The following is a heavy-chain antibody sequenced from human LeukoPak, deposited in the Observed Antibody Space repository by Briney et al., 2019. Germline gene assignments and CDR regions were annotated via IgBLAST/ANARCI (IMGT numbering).Heavy chain of an antibody. J-gene: IGHJ4*02. CDR2: IIPILGIA. CDR3: TRGWYSSSWYSVSFDY. Sequence: SVKVSCKASGGTFSSYAISLVRQAPGQGLEWVGRIIPILGIANSAQTFSGRVTITVDKSNSTAYMELSSMSSGDTAVYYCTRGWYSSSWYSVSFDYWGQGTLVTVS. D-gene: IGHD6-13*01. V-gene: IGHV1-69*04. CDR1: GGTFSSYA.